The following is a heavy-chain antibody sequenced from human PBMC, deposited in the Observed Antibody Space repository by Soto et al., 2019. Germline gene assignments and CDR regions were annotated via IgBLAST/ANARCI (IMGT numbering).Heavy chain of an antibody. CDR3: ARVSDSGSYYSYYGMEV. D-gene: IGHD1-26*01. CDR1: GGSISSYY. V-gene: IGHV4-59*01. Sequence: SETLSLTCTVSGGSISSYYWSWIRQPPGKGLEWIGYIYYSGSTNYNPSLKSRVTISVDTSKNQFSLKLSSVTGADTAVYYCARVSDSGSYYSYYGMEVGGQGTTVTVSS. J-gene: IGHJ6*02. CDR2: IYYSGST.